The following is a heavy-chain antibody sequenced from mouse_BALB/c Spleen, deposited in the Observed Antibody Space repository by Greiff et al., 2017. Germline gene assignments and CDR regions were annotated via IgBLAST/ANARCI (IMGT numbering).Heavy chain of an antibody. J-gene: IGHJ2*01. Sequence: QVQLKESGPGLVAPSQSLFITCTVSGFSLTSYGVHWVRQPPGKGLEWLGVIWAGGSTNYNSALMSRLSISKDNSKSQVFLKMNSLQTDDTAMYYCARDGTEPDYFDYWGQGTTLTVSS. CDR3: ARDGTEPDYFDY. CDR1: GFSLTSYG. V-gene: IGHV2-9*02. CDR2: IWAGGST.